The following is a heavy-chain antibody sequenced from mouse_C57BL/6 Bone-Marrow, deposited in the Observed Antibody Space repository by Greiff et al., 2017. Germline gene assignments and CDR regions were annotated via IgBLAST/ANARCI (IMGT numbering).Heavy chain of an antibody. Sequence: EVKLVESGGGLVKPGGSLKLSCAASGFTFSSYAMSWVRQTPEKRLEWVATISDGGSYTYYPDNVKGRFTISRDNAKNNLYLQMSHLKSEDTAMYYCARDAPSLTVVAHWYFDVWGTGTTVTVAS. CDR1: GFTFSSYA. J-gene: IGHJ1*03. CDR3: ARDAPSLTVVAHWYFDV. D-gene: IGHD1-1*01. V-gene: IGHV5-4*01. CDR2: ISDGGSYT.